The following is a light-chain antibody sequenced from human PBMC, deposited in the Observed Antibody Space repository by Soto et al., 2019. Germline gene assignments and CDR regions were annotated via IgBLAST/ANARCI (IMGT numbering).Light chain of an antibody. CDR2: GAS. V-gene: IGKV1-6*01. CDR1: QAISDD. Sequence: AIQMTQSPSSLSASVGDRVTITCRASQAISDDVGWYQQTPGKAPKLLISGASRLQSGVPSRFSGSGSGAAFTLTITSLRPEDSATYYCLQNHNYPRTFGQGTKVE. CDR3: LQNHNYPRT. J-gene: IGKJ1*01.